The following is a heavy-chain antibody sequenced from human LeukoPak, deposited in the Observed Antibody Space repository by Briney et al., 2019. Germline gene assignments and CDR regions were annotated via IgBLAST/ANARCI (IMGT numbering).Heavy chain of an antibody. D-gene: IGHD4-17*01. CDR2: ISGSGGST. Sequence: GGSPRLSCAASGFTFSSYAMSWVRQAPGKGLEWVSAISGSGGSTYYADSVKGRFTISRDNSKNTLYLQMNSLRAEDTAVYYCATFSFGDYYYYYGMDVWGQGTTVTVSS. J-gene: IGHJ6*02. CDR3: ATFSFGDYYYYYGMDV. V-gene: IGHV3-23*01. CDR1: GFTFSSYA.